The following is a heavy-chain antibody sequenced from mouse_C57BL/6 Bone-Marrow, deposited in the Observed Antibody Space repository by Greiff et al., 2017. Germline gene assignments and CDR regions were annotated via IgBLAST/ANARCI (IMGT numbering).Heavy chain of an antibody. V-gene: IGHV1-82*01. Sequence: QVQLVESGPELVKPGASVKISCKASGYAFSSSWMNWVKQRPGKGLEWIGRIYPGDGDTNYNGKFKGKATLTADKSSSTAYMQLSSLTSEDSAVYFCAREGGNYFWFAYWGQGTLVTVSA. CDR1: GYAFSSSW. CDR3: AREGGNYFWFAY. D-gene: IGHD2-1*01. CDR2: IYPGDGDT. J-gene: IGHJ3*01.